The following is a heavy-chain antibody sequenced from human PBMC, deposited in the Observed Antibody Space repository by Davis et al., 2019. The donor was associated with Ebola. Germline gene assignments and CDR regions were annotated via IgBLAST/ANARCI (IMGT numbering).Heavy chain of an antibody. D-gene: IGHD3-16*01. CDR3: AGDWGYGDLAFDI. CDR2: IYYSGST. J-gene: IGHJ3*02. V-gene: IGHV4-59*01. Sequence: PSETLSLTCTVSGGSISSYYWSWIRQPPGKGLEWIGYIYYSGSTNYNPSLKSRVTISVDTSKNQFSLKLSSVTAADTAVYFCAGDWGYGDLAFDIWGQGTMVTVSS. CDR1: GGSISSYY.